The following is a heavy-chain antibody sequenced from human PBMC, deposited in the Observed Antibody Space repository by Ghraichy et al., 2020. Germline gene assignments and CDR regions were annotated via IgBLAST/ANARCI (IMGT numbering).Heavy chain of an antibody. CDR3: ARAVVAATPYFDY. Sequence: SETLSLTCAVYDGSFSGHYWSWIRLPPGKGLEWIGEINHSGSTKNNPSLKSRVTISVDTSKNQFSLKLNSVTAADTAIYYFARAVVAATPYFDYWGLGTLVTVSS. J-gene: IGHJ4*02. CDR1: DGSFSGHY. D-gene: IGHD2-15*01. CDR2: INHSGST. V-gene: IGHV4-34*01.